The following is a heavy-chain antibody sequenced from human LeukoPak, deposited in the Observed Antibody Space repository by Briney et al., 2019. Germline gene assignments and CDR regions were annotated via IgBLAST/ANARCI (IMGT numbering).Heavy chain of an antibody. CDR1: GYTFTSYA. Sequence: GASVKVSCKASGYTFTSYAINWVRQAPGQGLEWMGGIITIFDTTHYAQKFQGRVTITADESTSTAYMELSSLRSEDTAVYYCASPVKYFDFWRGYPPFDYWGQGTLVTVSS. CDR3: ASPVKYFDFWRGYPPFDY. CDR2: IITIFDTT. V-gene: IGHV1-69*13. J-gene: IGHJ4*02. D-gene: IGHD3-3*01.